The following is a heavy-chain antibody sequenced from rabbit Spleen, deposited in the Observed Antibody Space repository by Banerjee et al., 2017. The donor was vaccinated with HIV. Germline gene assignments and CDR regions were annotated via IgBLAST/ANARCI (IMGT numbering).Heavy chain of an antibody. Sequence: LVEYGGDLVQPGASLTLTCTASGFAFSAYTFMCWVRQAPGKGLEWIACINAATAKPVYATWAKGRFTISRTSSTTVTLRMTSLTAADRATYFCARDLLGVIGWNFYLWGPGTLVTVS. D-gene: IGHD1-1*01. CDR2: INAATAKP. CDR3: ARDLLGVIGWNFYL. J-gene: IGHJ4*01. CDR1: GFAFSAYTF. V-gene: IGHV1S40*01.